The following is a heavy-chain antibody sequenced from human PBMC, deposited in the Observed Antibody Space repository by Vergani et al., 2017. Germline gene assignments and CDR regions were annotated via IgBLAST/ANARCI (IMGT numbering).Heavy chain of an antibody. Sequence: EVQLVESGGGLVQPGGSLKLSCAASGFTFSGSAMHWVRQASGKGLEWVGRIRSKANSYATAYAASVKGRFTISRDDSKNTAYLQMNSLKTEDTAVYSCARQDTAMVTYYYYGMDVWGQGTTVTVSS. CDR2: IRSKANSYAT. D-gene: IGHD5-18*01. CDR3: ARQDTAMVTYYYYGMDV. V-gene: IGHV3-73*01. J-gene: IGHJ6*02. CDR1: GFTFSGSA.